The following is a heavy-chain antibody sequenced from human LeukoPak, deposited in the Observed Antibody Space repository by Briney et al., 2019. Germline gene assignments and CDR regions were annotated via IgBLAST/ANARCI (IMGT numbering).Heavy chain of an antibody. V-gene: IGHV1-8*01. CDR2: MNPNRGNT. J-gene: IGHJ6*03. CDR3: ARGSRIAAAGTYYYYYYMDV. Sequence: ASVKVSCKASGYTFTSYDINWVRQATGQGLEWMGWMNPNRGNTGYAQKFQGRVTMTRNTSISTAYMELSSLRSEDTAVYYCARGSRIAAAGTYYYYYYMDVWGKGTTVTVSS. CDR1: GYTFTSYD. D-gene: IGHD6-13*01.